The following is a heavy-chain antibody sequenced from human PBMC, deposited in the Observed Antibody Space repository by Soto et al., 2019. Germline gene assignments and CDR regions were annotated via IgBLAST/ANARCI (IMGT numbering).Heavy chain of an antibody. CDR3: ARGSDYCMDV. CDR2: ISSSGSTI. J-gene: IGHJ6*02. Sequence: EVQLVESGGGLVQPGGSLRLSCAASGFTFSSYEMNWVRQAPGKGLEWVSYISSSGSTIYYADSVKGRFTISRDNAKNSVSLQMNSLRAEDTAVYYCARGSDYCMDVWGQGTTVTVSS. V-gene: IGHV3-48*03. CDR1: GFTFSSYE.